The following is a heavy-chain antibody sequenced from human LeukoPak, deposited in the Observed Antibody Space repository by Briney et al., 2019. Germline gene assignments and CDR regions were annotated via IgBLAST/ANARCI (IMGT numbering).Heavy chain of an antibody. V-gene: IGHV4-34*01. CDR2: INHSGST. CDR3: ARGYCSGGSCYSGRWNWFDP. Sequence: PSETLSLTCAVYGGSFSGYYWSWIRQPPGKGLEWIGEINHSGSTNYNPSLKSRVTISVDTSKNQFSLKLSSVTAADMAVYYCARGYCSGGSCYSGRWNWFDPWGQGTLVTVSS. D-gene: IGHD2-15*01. CDR1: GGSFSGYY. J-gene: IGHJ5*02.